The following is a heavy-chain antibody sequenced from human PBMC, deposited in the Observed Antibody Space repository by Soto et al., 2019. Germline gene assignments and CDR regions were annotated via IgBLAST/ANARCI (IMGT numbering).Heavy chain of an antibody. CDR2: VHPGDSDT. J-gene: IGHJ4*02. V-gene: IGHV5-51*01. Sequence: LKISCTGSGYSFTSYWIAWVRQMPGKGLEWMGIVHPGDSDTRYSPSIQGQVAISVEKSISTAYLQWSSLKASDTAMYYCARAVVVVAGSVYLDHCGQGTLVTVSS. D-gene: IGHD2-15*01. CDR3: ARAVVVVAGSVYLDH. CDR1: GYSFTSYW.